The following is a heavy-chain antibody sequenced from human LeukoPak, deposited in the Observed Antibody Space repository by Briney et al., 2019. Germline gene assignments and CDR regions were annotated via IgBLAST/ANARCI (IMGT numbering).Heavy chain of an antibody. V-gene: IGHV4-59*08. CDR3: AGGPYIAVAGWIDY. Sequence: SETLSLTCTVSGGSISSYYWSWIRQPPGKGLEWIGYIYYSGSTNYNPSLKSRVTMSVDTSKNQFSLKLSSVTAADTAVYYCAGGPYIAVAGWIDYWGQGTLVTVSS. D-gene: IGHD6-19*01. CDR1: GGSISSYY. J-gene: IGHJ4*02. CDR2: IYYSGST.